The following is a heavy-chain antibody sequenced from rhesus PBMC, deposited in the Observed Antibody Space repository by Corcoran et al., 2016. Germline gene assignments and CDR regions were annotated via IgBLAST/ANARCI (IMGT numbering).Heavy chain of an antibody. CDR2: ITYMGST. CDR3: ARDTAWSSNFLDY. J-gene: IGHJ4*01. D-gene: IGHD4-23*01. Sequence: QVQLQESGPGLVKPSETLSLTCAVSGGSISSGYYYWSWIRQPPGKGLEWIGYITYMGSTSYNPSLKSRVTFSRDTSKNQFSLKLSSGTAADTAVYYCARDTAWSSNFLDYWGQGVLVTVSS. V-gene: IGHV4-122*02. CDR1: GGSISSGYYY.